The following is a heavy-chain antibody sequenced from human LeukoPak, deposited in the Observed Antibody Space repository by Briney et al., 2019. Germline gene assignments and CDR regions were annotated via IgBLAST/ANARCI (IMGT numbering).Heavy chain of an antibody. J-gene: IGHJ4*02. V-gene: IGHV4-59*01. Sequence: SETLSLTCTVSGGSISSYYWSWIRQPPGKGLEWIGDINYSGSTNYNPSLKSRVTISVDTSKNQFSLKLSSVTAADTAAYYCARDRAFVGSTSASDYFDYWGQGTLVTVSS. CDR1: GGSISSYY. CDR2: INYSGST. CDR3: ARDRAFVGSTSASDYFDY. D-gene: IGHD2-2*01.